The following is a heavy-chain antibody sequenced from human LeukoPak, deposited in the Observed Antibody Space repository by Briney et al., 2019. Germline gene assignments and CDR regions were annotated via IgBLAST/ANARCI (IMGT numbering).Heavy chain of an antibody. J-gene: IGHJ4*02. V-gene: IGHV4-30-2*01. Sequence: SETLSLTCTVSGGSISSGGYYWSWIRQPPGKGLEWIGYIYHSGSTYYNPSLKSRVTISVDRSKNQFSLKLSSVTAADTAVYYCARDRGITIPWGQGTLVTVSS. CDR2: IYHSGST. CDR3: ARDRGITIP. D-gene: IGHD3-3*01. CDR1: GGSISSGGYY.